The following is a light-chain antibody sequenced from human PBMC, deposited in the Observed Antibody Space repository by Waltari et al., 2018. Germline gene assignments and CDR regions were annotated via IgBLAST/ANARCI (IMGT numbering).Light chain of an antibody. J-gene: IGKJ5*01. CDR3: QQSDTNPIA. CDR1: QSVTGY. Sequence: DIQMTQSPSSLPASVGDRVTISCRASQSVTGYLNWYQQKPGKAPKLLIYEASRLHSGVPSRFSGSQSGTDFTLTISFLQPEDFATYYCQQSDTNPIAFGQGTRLEIK. CDR2: EAS. V-gene: IGKV1-39*01.